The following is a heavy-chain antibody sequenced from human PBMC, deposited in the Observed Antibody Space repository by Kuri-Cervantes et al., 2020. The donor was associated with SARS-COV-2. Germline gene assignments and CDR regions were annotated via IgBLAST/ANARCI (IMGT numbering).Heavy chain of an antibody. Sequence: ASVSVSCMPSGCTLINYAMPWVRQAPGQRLEWMGWISAGNRNTKYSQKFQGRVTITRDTCASTAYMELRSLRSEHTAVYDCARGRNTDGYNFAYYYYFGMDVWGQGTTVTVSS. CDR3: ARGRNTDGYNFAYYYYFGMDV. D-gene: IGHD5-24*01. CDR2: ISAGNRNT. V-gene: IGHV1-3*01. J-gene: IGHJ6*02. CDR1: GCTLINYA.